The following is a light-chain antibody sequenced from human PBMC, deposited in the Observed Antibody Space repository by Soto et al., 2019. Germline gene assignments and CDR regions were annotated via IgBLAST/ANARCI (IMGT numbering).Light chain of an antibody. V-gene: IGKV1-5*01. CDR1: QSISSW. J-gene: IGKJ1*01. CDR3: KQYNYFWA. Sequence: DIQMTQSPSKLCASVRDRVTLTCRASQSISSWLAWYQQKPGKDPKLLIYDASNLESGVPSRFSGGGSGTEFSLTISSLQPEDFATYYCKQYNYFWAFGQGNKVDIK. CDR2: DAS.